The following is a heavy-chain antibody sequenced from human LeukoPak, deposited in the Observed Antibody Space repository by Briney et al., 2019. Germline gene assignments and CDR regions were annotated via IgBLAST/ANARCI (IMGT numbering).Heavy chain of an antibody. CDR2: IYTSGST. CDR1: GGSVSSTSYY. J-gene: IGHJ4*02. V-gene: IGHV4-61*02. D-gene: IGHD1-26*01. CDR3: ARGVNSGYFDY. Sequence: SQTLSLTCSVSGGSVSSTSYYWSWIRQPAGKGLEWIGRIYTSGSTNYNPSLKSRVTISVDTSKNQFSLKLISVTAADTAVYYCARGVNSGYFDYCGQGTLVTVSS.